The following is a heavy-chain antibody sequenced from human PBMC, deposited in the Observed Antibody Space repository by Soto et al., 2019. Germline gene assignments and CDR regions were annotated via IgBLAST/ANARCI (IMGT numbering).Heavy chain of an antibody. D-gene: IGHD6-6*01. J-gene: IGHJ3*01. V-gene: IGHV1-18*01. Sequence: QVQLVQSGAELKKPGASVKVSCKASGYTFRNYGINWLRQAPGQGLEWMGWNSAYNGNTKYAQKFPGRVTMATDTPTSTAYMELRSLKSDDTAVYYCARDGRQFVPNSGNFDVWGQGTTVTVSA. CDR1: GYTFRNYG. CDR2: NSAYNGNT. CDR3: ARDGRQFVPNSGNFDV.